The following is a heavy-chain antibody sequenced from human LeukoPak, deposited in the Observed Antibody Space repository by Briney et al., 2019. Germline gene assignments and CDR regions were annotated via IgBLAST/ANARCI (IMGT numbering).Heavy chain of an antibody. CDR1: GGSCSGYY. CDR3: ARGGYSYGYDWFDP. D-gene: IGHD5-18*01. V-gene: IGHV4-34*01. Sequence: PSETLSLTCGVYGGSCSGYYWSWIRQPPGKGLEWIGEINHSGSTNYNPSLKSRVTISVDTSKNQFSLKLSSVTAADTAVYYCARGGYSYGYDWFDPWGQGTLVTVSS. J-gene: IGHJ5*02. CDR2: INHSGST.